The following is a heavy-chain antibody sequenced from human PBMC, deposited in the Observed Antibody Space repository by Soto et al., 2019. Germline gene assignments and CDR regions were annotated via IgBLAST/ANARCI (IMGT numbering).Heavy chain of an antibody. Sequence: LRLSCAASGFTFSDYYMSWIRQAPGKGLEWVSYISSSSSYTNYADSVKGRFTISIDKAKNSLYLQMNILTAEHTAVDYCARDGMETAISSPYYYDMDVRRQVTTVIV. CDR3: ARDGMETAISSPYYYDMDV. J-gene: IGHJ6*02. CDR1: GFTFSDYY. CDR2: ISSSSSYT. D-gene: IGHD2-21*02. V-gene: IGHV3-11*06.